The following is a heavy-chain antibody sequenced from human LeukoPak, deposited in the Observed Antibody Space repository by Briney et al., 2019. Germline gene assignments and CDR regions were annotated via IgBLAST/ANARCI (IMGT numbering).Heavy chain of an antibody. Sequence: GASVKVSCKASGYTFTSYDINWVRQAPGQGLEWMGWINPNSGGTNYAQKFQGRVTMTRDTSISTAYMELSRLRSDDTAVYYCARTGSSGWYLLNYFDYWGQGTLVTVSS. CDR3: ARTGSSGWYLLNYFDY. D-gene: IGHD6-19*01. V-gene: IGHV1-2*02. CDR2: INPNSGGT. J-gene: IGHJ4*02. CDR1: GYTFTSYD.